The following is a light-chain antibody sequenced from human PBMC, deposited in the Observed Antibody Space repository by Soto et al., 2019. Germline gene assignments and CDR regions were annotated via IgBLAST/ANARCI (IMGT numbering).Light chain of an antibody. CDR2: KAS. J-gene: IGKJ1*01. CDR1: QSISSW. CDR3: QQYRGA. V-gene: IGKV1-5*03. Sequence: DIQRTQSPSTLSASVGDRVTITCRASQSISSWLAWYQQKPGKAPKLLIYKASSLESGVPSRFSGSGSGTEFTLTISSLQPDDFATYYCQQYRGAFGQGTKVDIK.